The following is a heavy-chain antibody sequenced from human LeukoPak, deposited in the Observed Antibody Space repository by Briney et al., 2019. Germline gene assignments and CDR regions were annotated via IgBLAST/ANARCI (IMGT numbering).Heavy chain of an antibody. J-gene: IGHJ6*03. D-gene: IGHD3-3*01. CDR3: ASTRGYDFWSGYEEFYYYYYMDV. CDR2: INPSGGST. V-gene: IGHV1-46*01. Sequence: ASVKVSCKASGYTFTSYYMHWVRQAPGQGLEWMGIINPSGGSTSYAQKFQGRVTMTRDMSTSTVYMELSSLRSEDTAVYYCASTRGYDFWSGYEEFYYYYYMDVWGKGTTVTVSS. CDR1: GYTFTSYY.